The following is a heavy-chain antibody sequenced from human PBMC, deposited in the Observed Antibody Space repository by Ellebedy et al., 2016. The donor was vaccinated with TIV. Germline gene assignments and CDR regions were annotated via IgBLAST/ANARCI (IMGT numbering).Heavy chain of an antibody. J-gene: IGHJ3*01. Sequence: GGSLRLSCAAPGFTFSSCWMSWVRQAPGKGLEWVANIKQDGSEKYYVDSVKGRFTLSRDNAKNSRYLQLNSLGADDTAVYYCATDGSYGDYRSPTHAFEFWGQGTMVTVSS. D-gene: IGHD4-17*01. CDR3: ATDGSYGDYRSPTHAFEF. V-gene: IGHV3-7*01. CDR1: GFTFSSCW. CDR2: IKQDGSEK.